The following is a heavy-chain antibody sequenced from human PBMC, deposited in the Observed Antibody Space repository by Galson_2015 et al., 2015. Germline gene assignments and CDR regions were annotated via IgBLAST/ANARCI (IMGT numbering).Heavy chain of an antibody. CDR2: ISYDGTNK. V-gene: IGHV3-30-3*01. J-gene: IGHJ4*02. CDR3: TRGGYYDGRGNPITFDY. CDR1: EFTFSTYA. D-gene: IGHD3-22*01. Sequence: SLRLSCAASEFTFSTYAMHWVRQAPDKGPEWVAAISYDGTNKYYSDSVMGRFTISRDNSQNTLYLQMNSLRAEDTAVYYCTRGGYYDGRGNPITFDYWGQGILVTVSS.